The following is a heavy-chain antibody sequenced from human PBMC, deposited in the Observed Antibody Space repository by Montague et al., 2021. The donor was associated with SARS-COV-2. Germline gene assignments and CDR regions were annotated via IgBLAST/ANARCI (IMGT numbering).Heavy chain of an antibody. CDR2: ISYSGST. V-gene: IGHV4-61*01. CDR3: ARIGYGSDGYYYIYPD. J-gene: IGHJ1*01. CDR1: GASVRSGNSY. Sequence: SETLSLTCTVSGASVRSGNSYWNWIRQPPGKGLEWIGYISYSGSTNHSPSLKSRVTISVDTSKHQLSLNVISATAADTAVYYCARIGYGSDGYYYIYPDWGQGTLVTVSS. D-gene: IGHD3-22*01.